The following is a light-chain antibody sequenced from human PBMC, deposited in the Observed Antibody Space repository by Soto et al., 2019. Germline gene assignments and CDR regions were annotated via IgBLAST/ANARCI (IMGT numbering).Light chain of an antibody. CDR2: AAS. CDR1: QSISSY. V-gene: IGKV1-39*01. CDR3: QQSYSTPQT. Sequence: DIQMTQSPSSLSASVGDRVTITCRASQSISSYLNWYQQKPGKAPKXLIYAASSLQSGVPSRFSGSGSGTDLTITISSLQPEDGETYDGQQSYSTPQTFGQGTKVDIK. J-gene: IGKJ1*01.